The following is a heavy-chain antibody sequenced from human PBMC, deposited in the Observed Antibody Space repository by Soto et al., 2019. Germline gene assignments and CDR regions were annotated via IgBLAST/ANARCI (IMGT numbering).Heavy chain of an antibody. J-gene: IGHJ6*02. CDR1: GFSFDSYV. V-gene: IGHV3-23*01. D-gene: IGHD1-1*01. CDR3: AKDLEQLAWGLHRDGLDV. CDR2: ISPSGGGA. Sequence: EVYLLESGGDLVQPGGSLRLSCAASGFSFDSYVMNLVRQAPGKGLEWVSSISPSGGGANYEDSVKGRFTISRDNSKKTLSLPMNSLRAEDTAVYYCAKDLEQLAWGLHRDGLDVWGQGTTVTVSS.